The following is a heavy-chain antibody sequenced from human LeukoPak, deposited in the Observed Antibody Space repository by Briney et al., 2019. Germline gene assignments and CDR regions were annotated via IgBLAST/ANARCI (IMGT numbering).Heavy chain of an antibody. Sequence: GASVKVSCKASGGTFSSYAIGWVRQAPGQGLEWMGGIIPIFGTANYAQKFQGRVTITADESTSTAYMELSRLRSDDTAVYYCARDWGLAYCGGDCYHDYWGQGTLVTVSS. D-gene: IGHD2-21*01. V-gene: IGHV1-69*13. J-gene: IGHJ4*02. CDR2: IIPIFGTA. CDR1: GGTFSSYA. CDR3: ARDWGLAYCGGDCYHDY.